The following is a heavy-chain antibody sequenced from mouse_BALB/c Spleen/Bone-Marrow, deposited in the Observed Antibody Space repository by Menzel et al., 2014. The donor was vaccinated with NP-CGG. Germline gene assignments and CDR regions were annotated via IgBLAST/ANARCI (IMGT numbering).Heavy chain of an antibody. V-gene: IGHV14-3*02. Sequence: EVQLVESGAELVKPGASVKLSCTASGFNVKDTYMQWVKQRPEQGLEWIGRIDPANGNTQYDPTFQGKATITTDTSSNTAYLQLSSLTSEDTAVYYCTREGYYYGSDALDYWGQGTSVTVSS. D-gene: IGHD1-2*01. CDR1: GFNVKDTY. J-gene: IGHJ4*01. CDR2: IDPANGNT. CDR3: TREGYYYGSDALDY.